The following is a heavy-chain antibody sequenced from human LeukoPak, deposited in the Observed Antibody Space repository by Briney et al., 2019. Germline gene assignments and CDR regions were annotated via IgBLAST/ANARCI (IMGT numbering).Heavy chain of an antibody. J-gene: IGHJ5*02. V-gene: IGHV3-23*01. CDR2: FSGGGERT. Sequence: GGSLRLSCAPAGIVFSNTAMNWARQSPGRGLEWVSAFSGGGERTFYADSVKGRFTISRDNSKNMVYLQMNSLRADDTAIYYCGKDGGQYSSGPEFDPRGQGALVTVSS. D-gene: IGHD6-19*01. CDR3: GKDGGQYSSGPEFDP. CDR1: GIVFSNTA.